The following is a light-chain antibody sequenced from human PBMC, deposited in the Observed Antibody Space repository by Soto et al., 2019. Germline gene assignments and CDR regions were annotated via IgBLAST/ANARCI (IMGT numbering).Light chain of an antibody. V-gene: IGLV1-44*01. CDR1: SSNIGTNA. Sequence: QSVLTQPPSLSGTPGQRVTISCSGSSSNIGTNAVNWYQHLPGTAPKLLIYPNNQRPSGVPDRFSGSKSGTSASLAISGLQSEDEADYYCAAWDDSLSGYVFGTGTKLTVL. CDR3: AAWDDSLSGYV. CDR2: PNN. J-gene: IGLJ1*01.